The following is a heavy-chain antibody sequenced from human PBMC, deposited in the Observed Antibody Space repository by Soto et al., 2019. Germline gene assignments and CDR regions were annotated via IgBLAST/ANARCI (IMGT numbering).Heavy chain of an antibody. Sequence: PSETLSLTCAVSGGYFSSGGYSWSWIRQPPGKGLEWIGYIYPNGRTHYNPSLKSRVTISVDRSKNQFSLELISVTDADTAVYYCARVPPDGRAYFAFWRQGTLVPVTS. CDR1: GGYFSSGGYS. V-gene: IGHV4-30-2*01. D-gene: IGHD2-2*01. CDR3: ARVPPDGRAYFAF. CDR2: IYPNGRT. J-gene: IGHJ4*02.